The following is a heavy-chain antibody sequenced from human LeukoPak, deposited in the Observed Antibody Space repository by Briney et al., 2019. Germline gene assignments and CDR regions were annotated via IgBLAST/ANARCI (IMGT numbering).Heavy chain of an antibody. CDR1: ELIVSSNH. V-gene: IGHV3-53*01. CDR3: ARLGPAANTYYYYYGMDV. Sequence: PGGSLRLSCAASELIVSSNHMSWVRQAPGKGLEWVSIMYSGGATYYADSVKGRFTISRDNSKNTLYLQMNSLRAEDTAVYYCARLGPAANTYYYYYGMDVWGQGTTVTVSS. J-gene: IGHJ6*02. CDR2: MYSGGAT. D-gene: IGHD2-2*01.